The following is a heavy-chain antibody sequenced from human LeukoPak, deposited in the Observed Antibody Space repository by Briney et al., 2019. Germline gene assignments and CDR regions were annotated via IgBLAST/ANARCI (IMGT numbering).Heavy chain of an antibody. V-gene: IGHV1-69*13. CDR2: IIPIFGTA. Sequence: SVKVSCKASGGTFSSYAISWVRQAPGQGLEWMGGIIPIFGTANYAQKFQGRVTITADESTSTAYMELSGLRSEDTAVYYCARDSTRRVAAAILDYYYYYMDVWGKGTTVTVSS. CDR3: ARDSTRRVAAAILDYYYYYMDV. CDR1: GGTFSSYA. D-gene: IGHD2-2*02. J-gene: IGHJ6*03.